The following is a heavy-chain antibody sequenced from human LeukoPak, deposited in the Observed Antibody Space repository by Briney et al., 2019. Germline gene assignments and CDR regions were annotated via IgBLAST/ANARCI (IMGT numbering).Heavy chain of an antibody. V-gene: IGHV1-2*02. CDR1: GYTFTGYY. J-gene: IGHJ5*02. D-gene: IGHD3-10*01. CDR2: INPNSGGT. CDR3: ARDSGTTGEVKFDP. Sequence: ASVKVSCKASGYTFTGYYMHWVRQAPGQGLEWMGWINPNSGGTNYAQKFQGRVTMTRGTSISTAYMQLSRLRSDDTAVYYCARDSGTTGEVKFDPWGQGILVTVS.